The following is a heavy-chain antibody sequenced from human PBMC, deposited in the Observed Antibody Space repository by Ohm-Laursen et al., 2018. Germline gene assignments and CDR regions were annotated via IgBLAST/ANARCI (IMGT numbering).Heavy chain of an antibody. D-gene: IGHD3-10*01. Sequence: SLRLSCAASGFTFSRYAMSWVRQAPGKGLEWVSTIRDSGGRSHYADSVKGRFTVSRDNSKNTLYLQVNSLRAEDTAVYYCAKSHSGDGINFDCWGQGTLVTVSS. CDR2: IRDSGGRS. CDR3: AKSHSGDGINFDC. J-gene: IGHJ4*02. CDR1: GFTFSRYA. V-gene: IGHV3-23*01.